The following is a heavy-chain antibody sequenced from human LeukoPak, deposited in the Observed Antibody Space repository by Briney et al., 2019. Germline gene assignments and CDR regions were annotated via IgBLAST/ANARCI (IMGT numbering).Heavy chain of an antibody. J-gene: IGHJ4*02. CDR3: AKISASSNSEY. D-gene: IGHD2-2*01. CDR2: ISGSGGST. CDR1: GFTFSSYA. V-gene: IGHV3-23*01. Sequence: GGSLRLSCAASGFTFSSYAMSWVRQAPGKGLEWVSAISGSGGSTYYADSVKGRFTISRDNSKNTLYLQMNSLRVEDTAIYYCAKISASSNSEYWGQGILVTVSS.